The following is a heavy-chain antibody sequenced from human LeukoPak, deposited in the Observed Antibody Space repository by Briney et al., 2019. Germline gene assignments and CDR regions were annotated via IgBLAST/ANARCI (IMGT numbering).Heavy chain of an antibody. CDR2: INYSGST. CDR3: ARGSWYRGFDY. J-gene: IGHJ4*02. D-gene: IGHD6-13*01. Sequence: SETLSLTCTVSGGSISNYYWSWIRQPPGKGLEWIAYINYSGSTNYNPSLKSRVTISVDKSKNQFSLKLSSVTAADTAVYYCARGSWYRGFDYWGQGTLVTVSS. V-gene: IGHV4-59*12. CDR1: GGSISNYY.